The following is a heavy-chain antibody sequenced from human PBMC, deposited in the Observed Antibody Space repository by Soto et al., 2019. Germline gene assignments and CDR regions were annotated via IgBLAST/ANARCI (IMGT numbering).Heavy chain of an antibody. V-gene: IGHV1-2*02. J-gene: IGHJ6*02. CDR1: GYTFTGYY. CDR3: ATQFHHCGCDCYRGPYLGMDG. D-gene: IGHD2-21*02. Sequence: QVQLVQSGSEVKEPGASVKVSCKASGYTFTGYYVLWVRQAPGQGPECMGWINPYTGGTNYAQKFQGRVTMTRDTAISPAYMELGKVISDDTAVYYCATQFHHCGCDCYRGPYLGMDGWGPGTPVPGSS. CDR2: INPYTGGT.